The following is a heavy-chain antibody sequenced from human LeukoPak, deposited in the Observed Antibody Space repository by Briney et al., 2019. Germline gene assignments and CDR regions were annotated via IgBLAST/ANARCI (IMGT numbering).Heavy chain of an antibody. J-gene: IGHJ4*02. V-gene: IGHV3-9*03. CDR2: ISWNSGSI. Sequence: GGSLRLSCAASGFTFDDYAMHWVRQAPGKGLEWVSGISWNSGSIGYADSVKGRFTISRDNAKNSLYLQMNSLRAEDMALYYCAKDIGYSFSWTFDYWGQGTLVTVSS. CDR3: AKDIGYSFSWTFDY. D-gene: IGHD6-13*01. CDR1: GFTFDDYA.